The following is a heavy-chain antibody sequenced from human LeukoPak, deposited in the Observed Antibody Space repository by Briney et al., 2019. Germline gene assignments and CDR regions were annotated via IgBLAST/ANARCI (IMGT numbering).Heavy chain of an antibody. CDR3: ARAPFRWNYAREMNWFDP. J-gene: IGHJ5*02. V-gene: IGHV4-38-2*02. D-gene: IGHD1-7*01. CDR2: IYHSGST. CDR1: GYSISSGYY. Sequence: SETLSLTCTVSGYSISSGYYWGWIRQPPGKGLEWIGSIYHSGSTYYNPSLKSRVTISVDTSKNQFSLKLSSVTAADTAVYYCARAPFRWNYAREMNWFDPWGQGTLVTVSS.